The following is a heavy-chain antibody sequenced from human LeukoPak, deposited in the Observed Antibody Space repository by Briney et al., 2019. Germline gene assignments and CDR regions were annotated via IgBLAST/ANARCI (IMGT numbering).Heavy chain of an antibody. J-gene: IGHJ5*02. CDR1: GFTFSSYG. D-gene: IGHD5-12*01. CDR3: AKERAEWLRSSTWFDP. V-gene: IGHV3-30*02. Sequence: GGSLRLSCAASGFTFSSYGIHWVRQAPGKGLEGVAFIRYDGSNKYYADSVKGRFTISRDNSKNTLYMQMNSLRAEDTAVYYCAKERAEWLRSSTWFDPWGQGTLVTVSS. CDR2: IRYDGSNK.